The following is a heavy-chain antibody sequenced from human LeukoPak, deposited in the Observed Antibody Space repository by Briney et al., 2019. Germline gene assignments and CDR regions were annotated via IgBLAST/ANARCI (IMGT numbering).Heavy chain of an antibody. CDR1: GFSFTDYP. CDR3: ATDQRYAFDY. J-gene: IGHJ4*02. V-gene: IGHV3-48*02. D-gene: IGHD3-9*01. Sequence: GGSLRLPCATSGFSFTDYPMNWVRQAPGKGLEWISNIRTTAEGAKYAYYADSVKGRVTISRDDGKNTLYLHMNSLRDDDTAVYYCATDQRYAFDYWGQGILVTVSS. CDR2: IRTTAEGAKYA.